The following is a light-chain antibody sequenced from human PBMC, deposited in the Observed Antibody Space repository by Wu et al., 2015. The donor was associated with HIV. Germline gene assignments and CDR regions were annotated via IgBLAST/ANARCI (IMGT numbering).Light chain of an antibody. V-gene: IGKV1-39*01. CDR3: QQSYSTPXT. Sequence: DIQMTQSPSSLSASVGDRVTITCRASQTINTYLTWYQQKPGKAPKLLIYGATSLLSGVPSRFSGSGSGTDFTLTISSLQREDSASYFCQQSYSTPXTFGGGTKVEIK. CDR1: QTINTY. CDR2: GAT. J-gene: IGKJ4*01.